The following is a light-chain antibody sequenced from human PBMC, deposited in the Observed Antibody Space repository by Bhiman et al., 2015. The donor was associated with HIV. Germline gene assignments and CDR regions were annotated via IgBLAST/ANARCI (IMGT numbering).Light chain of an antibody. Sequence: NFMLTQPQSVVESPGKTTTISCTRSSGSIVANSVQWYQQRPGSSPTLVIYDNTQRPSGVPDRFSGSIDTSSNSASLTISGLRVEDEGDFYCQSSDNRDYVIFGGGTKLTVL. J-gene: IGLJ2*01. V-gene: IGLV6-57*01. CDR3: QSSDNRDYVI. CDR2: DNT. CDR1: SGSIVANS.